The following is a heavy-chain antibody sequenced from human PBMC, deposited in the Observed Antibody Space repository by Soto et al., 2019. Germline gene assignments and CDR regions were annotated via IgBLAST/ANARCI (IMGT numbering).Heavy chain of an antibody. D-gene: IGHD3-3*01. V-gene: IGHV1-69*13. Sequence: SVKVSCKASGFTFTSSAMQWVRQARGQGLEWMGGIIPICGNANYAQKFQGRVTITADESTSTAYMELSSLRSEDTAVYYCARDLEGYHEWLHIDDYWGQGTLVTVSS. J-gene: IGHJ4*02. CDR2: IIPICGNA. CDR1: GFTFTSSA. CDR3: ARDLEGYHEWLHIDDY.